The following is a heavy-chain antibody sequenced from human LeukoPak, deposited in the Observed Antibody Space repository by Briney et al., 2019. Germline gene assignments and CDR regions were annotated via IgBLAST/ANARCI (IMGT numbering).Heavy chain of an antibody. CDR3: ARMRYYYYGMDV. J-gene: IGHJ6*02. CDR1: GGSISSYY. Sequence: PSETLSLTCTVSGGSISSYYGSWIRQPPGKGLEWIGYIYYSGSTNYNPSLKSRVTISVDTSKNQFSLKLSSVTAADTAVYYCARMRYYYYGMDVWGQGTTVTVSS. CDR2: IYYSGST. V-gene: IGHV4-59*01.